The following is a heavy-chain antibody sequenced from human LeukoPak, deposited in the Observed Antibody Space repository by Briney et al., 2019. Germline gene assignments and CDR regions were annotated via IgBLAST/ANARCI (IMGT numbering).Heavy chain of an antibody. CDR3: ARDRGPYYYDSSGYGVDY. J-gene: IGHJ4*02. V-gene: IGHV3-21*04. CDR1: GFTFSSYS. Sequence: GGSLRLSCAASGFTFSSYSMNWVRQAPGKGLEWVSSISSSSSYIYYADSVKGRFTISRDNAKNSLYLQMNSLRAEDTAVYYCARDRGPYYYDSSGYGVDYWGQGTLVTVSS. D-gene: IGHD3-22*01. CDR2: ISSSSSYI.